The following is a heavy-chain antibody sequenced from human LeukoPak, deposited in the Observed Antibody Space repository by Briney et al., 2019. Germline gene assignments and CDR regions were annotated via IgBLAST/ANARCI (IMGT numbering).Heavy chain of an antibody. CDR3: ARYYYDSSGYTLYY. CDR1: GFTFSSYG. D-gene: IGHD3-22*01. Sequence: GGSLRLSCAASGFTFSSYGMHWVRQAPGKGLEWVAVISYDGSNKYYADSVKGRFTISRDNSKNTLYLQMNSLRAEDTAVYYCARYYYDSSGYTLYYWGQGTLVTVSS. V-gene: IGHV3-30*03. CDR2: ISYDGSNK. J-gene: IGHJ4*02.